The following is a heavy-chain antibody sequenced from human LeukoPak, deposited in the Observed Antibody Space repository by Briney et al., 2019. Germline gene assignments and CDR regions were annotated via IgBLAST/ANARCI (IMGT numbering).Heavy chain of an antibody. J-gene: IGHJ4*02. D-gene: IGHD3-9*01. CDR2: ISGSGGST. CDR1: GFTFSSYS. CDR3: AKILLRYFDWLFKPDYFDY. Sequence: WGSLRLSCAASGFTFSSYSMSWVRQAPGKGLEWVSAISGSGGSTYYASSVKGGITISRDNSKNTLYLQMNSLRADDTAVYYCAKILLRYFDWLFKPDYFDYWGQGTLVTVSS. V-gene: IGHV3-23*01.